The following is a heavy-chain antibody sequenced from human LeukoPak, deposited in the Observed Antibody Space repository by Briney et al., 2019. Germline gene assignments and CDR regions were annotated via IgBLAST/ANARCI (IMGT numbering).Heavy chain of an antibody. V-gene: IGHV3-74*01. CDR1: GFTFSSYW. CDR2: INGSST. J-gene: IGHJ4*02. CDR3: ARGYSGSYRVDY. D-gene: IGHD1-26*01. Sequence: GSLRLSCAASGFTFSSYWMHWVRHAPGKGLVWVSRINGSSTTYADSVKGRFTISRDNAKNTLYLQMNSLRAEDTAVYYCARGYSGSYRVDYWGQGTLVTVSS.